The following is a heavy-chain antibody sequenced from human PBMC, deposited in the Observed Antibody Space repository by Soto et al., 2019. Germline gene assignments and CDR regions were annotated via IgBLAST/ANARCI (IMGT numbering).Heavy chain of an antibody. Sequence: QVQLVESGGGVVQPGRSLRLSCAASGFTVSSYAMHWVRQAPGKGLEWVAVISYDGSNKYYADSVKGRFTISRDNSKDTLYLQMKSLRAEDTAVYYCARDEQLALDYWGQGTLVTVSS. V-gene: IGHV3-30-3*01. CDR3: ARDEQLALDY. CDR1: GFTVSSYA. D-gene: IGHD6-6*01. J-gene: IGHJ4*02. CDR2: ISYDGSNK.